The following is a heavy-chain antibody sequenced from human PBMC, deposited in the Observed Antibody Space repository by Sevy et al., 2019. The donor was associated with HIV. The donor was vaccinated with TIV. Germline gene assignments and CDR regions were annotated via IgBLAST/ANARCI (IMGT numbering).Heavy chain of an antibody. V-gene: IGHV3-15*01. J-gene: IGHJ5*02. Sequence: GGSLRLSCAASGFTFNNAWMSWVHQAPGKGLEWIGRIKNKPDGGTTDYAAPVKGRFTISRDDSKNTLYLQMNSLKTEDTAVYYCCTEGNVLLAEGWGHWFDPWGQGTLVTVSS. CDR1: GFTFNNAW. D-gene: IGHD2-8*01. CDR2: IKNKPDGGTT. CDR3: CTEGNVLLAEGWGHWFDP.